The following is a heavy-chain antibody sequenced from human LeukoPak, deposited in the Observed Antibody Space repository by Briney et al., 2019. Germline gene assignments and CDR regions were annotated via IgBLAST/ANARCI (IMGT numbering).Heavy chain of an antibody. V-gene: IGHV4-39*01. CDR1: GGSISSSSYY. J-gene: IGHJ4*02. D-gene: IGHD4-17*01. CDR2: IYYSGST. Sequence: SETLSLTCTVSGGSISSSSYYWGLIRQPPGKWLEWIGSIYYSGSTYYNPSLKSRVTISVDTSKNQFSLKLSSVTAADTAVYYCARQRKTTHHFDYWGQGTLVTVSS. CDR3: ARQRKTTHHFDY.